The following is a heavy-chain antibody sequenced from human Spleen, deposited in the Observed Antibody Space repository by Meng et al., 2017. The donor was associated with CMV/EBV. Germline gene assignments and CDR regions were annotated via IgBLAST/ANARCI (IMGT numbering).Heavy chain of an antibody. CDR3: ARAWGPYSNYRGWFDP. J-gene: IGHJ5*02. D-gene: IGHD4-11*01. CDR1: GCVSNGDSY. Sequence: GCVSNGDSYWRWIRQPPGKGLEWIGYIYYSGTTYYNPSLESRLTISLDKSGKQFSLKLSSVTAADTAVYYCARAWGPYSNYRGWFDPWGQGTLVTVSS. V-gene: IGHV4-30-4*01. CDR2: IYYSGTT.